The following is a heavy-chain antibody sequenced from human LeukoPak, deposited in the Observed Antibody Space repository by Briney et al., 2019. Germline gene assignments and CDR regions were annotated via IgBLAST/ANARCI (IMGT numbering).Heavy chain of an antibody. J-gene: IGHJ4*02. V-gene: IGHV4-59*01. CDR1: GGSIGSYC. Sequence: SETLSLTCTVSGGSIGSYCWGWVRQPPGKVLEWIGYIYYSGSTNLNPPPKSRVTISVDTSKHPSSLKLSSVPAADTAVYYCAGLTYTGLGDYWGQGTLVTVSS. CDR3: AGLTYTGLGDY. CDR2: IYYSGST. D-gene: IGHD6-19*01.